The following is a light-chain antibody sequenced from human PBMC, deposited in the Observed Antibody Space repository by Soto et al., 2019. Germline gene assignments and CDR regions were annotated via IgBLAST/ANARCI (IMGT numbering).Light chain of an antibody. J-gene: IGKJ2*01. CDR2: GAS. Sequence: EIVLTQSPGTLSLSPGERATLSCRASQSVTSTYLAWYQRKPGQAPRLLIYGASSRATGIPDRFSGSGSGTDFTLTISRLEPEDFALYYGQQYGSTPPTFGQGTKLESK. CDR3: QQYGSTPPT. CDR1: QSVTSTY. V-gene: IGKV3-20*01.